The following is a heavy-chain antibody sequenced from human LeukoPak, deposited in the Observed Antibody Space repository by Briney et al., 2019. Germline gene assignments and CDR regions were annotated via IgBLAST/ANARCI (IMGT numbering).Heavy chain of an antibody. Sequence: PSETLSLNGAVSSGSSSNGNWWRWVRQPPGKGLDWIGQIYHSGSTKYNPYLKSRVTISVDTSKNQFSLKLSSVTAADTAVYYCARAGMRYSYGTFNYWGQGTLVTVSS. CDR3: ARAGMRYSYGTFNY. V-gene: IGHV4-4*02. D-gene: IGHD5-18*01. CDR1: SGSSSNGNW. CDR2: IYHSGST. J-gene: IGHJ4*02.